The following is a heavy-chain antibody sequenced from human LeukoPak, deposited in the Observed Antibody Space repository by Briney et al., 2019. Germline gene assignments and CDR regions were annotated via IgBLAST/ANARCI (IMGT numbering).Heavy chain of an antibody. CDR3: VRDFRSADY. CDR1: GFTFSSYW. J-gene: IGHJ4*02. V-gene: IGHV3-74*01. CDR2: ICPDGTGI. Sequence: TGGSLRLSCAASGFTFSSYWMHWVRQAPGKGPMWVSRICPDGTGISYADSVKARFTTSRDNAKNTVYLQMNSLREEDTAVYYCVRDFRSADYWGQGTLVTVSS.